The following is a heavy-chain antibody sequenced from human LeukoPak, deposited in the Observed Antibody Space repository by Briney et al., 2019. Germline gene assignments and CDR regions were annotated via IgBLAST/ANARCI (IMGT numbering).Heavy chain of an antibody. J-gene: IGHJ4*02. CDR3: AKESTRIAAAGTFDY. Sequence: PGGSLRLSCAASGFTFSSYSMNWVRQAPGKGLEWVSSLSSSSSYIDYADSVKGRFTISRDNSKNTLYLQMNSLRAEDTAVYYCAKESTRIAAAGTFDYWGQGTLVTVSS. V-gene: IGHV3-21*04. CDR1: GFTFSSYS. CDR2: LSSSSSYI. D-gene: IGHD6-13*01.